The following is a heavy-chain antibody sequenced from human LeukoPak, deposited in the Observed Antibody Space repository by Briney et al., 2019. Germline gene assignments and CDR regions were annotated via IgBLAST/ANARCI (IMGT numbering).Heavy chain of an antibody. D-gene: IGHD6-13*01. CDR3: ARGQPQQLALDY. V-gene: IGHV4-34*01. J-gene: IGHJ4*02. Sequence: SETLSLTCAVYGGSFSGYYWSWIRQPPGKGLEWIGEINHNGSTNYNPSRKSRVTISVDTSKNQFSLKLSSVTAADTAVYYCARGQPQQLALDYWGQGTLVTVSS. CDR1: GGSFSGYY. CDR2: INHNGST.